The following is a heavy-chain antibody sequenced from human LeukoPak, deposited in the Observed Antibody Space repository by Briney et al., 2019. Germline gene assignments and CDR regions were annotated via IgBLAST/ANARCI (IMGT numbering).Heavy chain of an antibody. CDR2: ISSSSSYI. V-gene: IGHV3-21*01. CDR1: GFTFSSYS. D-gene: IGHD3-22*01. CDR3: ARDPQTAYYYDSSGYNPFDY. J-gene: IGHJ4*02. Sequence: GRSLRLSCAASGFTFSSYSMNWVRQAPGKGLEWVSSISSSSSYIYYADSVKGRFTISRDNAKNSLYLQMNSLRAEDTAVYYCARDPQTAYYYDSSGYNPFDYWGQGTLVTVSS.